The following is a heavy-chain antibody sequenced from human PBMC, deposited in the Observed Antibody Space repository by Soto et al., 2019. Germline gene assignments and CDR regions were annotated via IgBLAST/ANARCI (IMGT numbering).Heavy chain of an antibody. CDR2: IYPGDSYT. Sequence: GESLKISCKGSGYSFTSYWIGWVRQMPGKGLEWMGIIYPGDSYTRYSTSFQGQVTIAADKSISTAYLQWSSLKASDTAMYYWARLKLSSSITMVRGVIVNGMDVWGQGTTVTVSS. J-gene: IGHJ6*02. D-gene: IGHD3-10*01. V-gene: IGHV5-51*01. CDR1: GYSFTSYW. CDR3: ARLKLSSSITMVRGVIVNGMDV.